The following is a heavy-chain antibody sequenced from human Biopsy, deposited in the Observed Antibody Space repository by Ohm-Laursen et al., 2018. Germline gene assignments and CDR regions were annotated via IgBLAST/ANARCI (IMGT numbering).Heavy chain of an antibody. Sequence: ASVKVSCKASGYSFTSYYMHWVRQAPGQGLEWMGMINPSGSTTSYPQIFQGRVTMTRDTSKNKFSLRVSSVTAADTAVYYCARDRDRRGWFDPWGQGTLVTVSS. J-gene: IGHJ5*02. CDR2: INPSGSTT. D-gene: IGHD1-14*01. CDR3: ARDRDRRGWFDP. V-gene: IGHV1-46*01. CDR1: GYSFTSYY.